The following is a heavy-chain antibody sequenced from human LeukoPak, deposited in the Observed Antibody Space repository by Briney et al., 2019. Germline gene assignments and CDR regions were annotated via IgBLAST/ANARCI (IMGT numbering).Heavy chain of an antibody. CDR2: ITGSGDYT. CDR3: ARDLGGRYYYDSSGYYY. Sequence: GGSLRLSCAASGFTFITYAMSWVRQAPGKGLEWVSAITGSGDYTNYADSVKGRFTISRDNSKNTLYLQMNSLRAEDTAVYYCARDLGGRYYYDSSGYYYWGQGTLVTVSS. CDR1: GFTFITYA. J-gene: IGHJ4*02. D-gene: IGHD3-22*01. V-gene: IGHV3-23*01.